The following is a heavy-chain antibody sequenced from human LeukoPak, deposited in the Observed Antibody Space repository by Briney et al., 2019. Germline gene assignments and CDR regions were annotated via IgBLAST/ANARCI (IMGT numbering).Heavy chain of an antibody. D-gene: IGHD3-22*01. CDR3: ASGVVDYYDSSGYPHYYYYYYMDV. V-gene: IGHV1-18*01. Sequence: VASVKVSCKASGYSFTAYYIHWVRQAPGQGLEWMGWISAYNGNTNYAQKFQGRVTITTDESTSTAYMELSSLRSEDTAVYCCASGVVDYYDSSGYPHYYYYYYMDVWGKGTTVTVSS. CDR2: ISAYNGNT. J-gene: IGHJ6*03. CDR1: GYSFTAYY.